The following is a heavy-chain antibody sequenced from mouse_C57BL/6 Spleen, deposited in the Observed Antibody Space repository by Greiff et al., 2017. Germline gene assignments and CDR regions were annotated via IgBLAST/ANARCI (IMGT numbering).Heavy chain of an antibody. Sequence: VQLQQSGPVLVKPGASVKMSCKASGYTFTDYYMNWVKQSHGKSLEWIGVINPYNGGTSYNQKFKGKATLTVDKSSSTAYMGLNSLTSEDSAVYYCARTGGLITTVVGYFDYWGQGTTLTVSS. D-gene: IGHD1-1*01. J-gene: IGHJ2*01. CDR1: GYTFTDYY. CDR3: ARTGGLITTVVGYFDY. V-gene: IGHV1-19*01. CDR2: INPYNGGT.